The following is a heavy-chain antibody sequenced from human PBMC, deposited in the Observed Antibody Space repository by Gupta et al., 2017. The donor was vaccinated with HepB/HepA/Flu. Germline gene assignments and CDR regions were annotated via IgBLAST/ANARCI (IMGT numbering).Heavy chain of an antibody. CDR3: VRGRRGDVGNYNYYMDA. V-gene: IGHV3-21*01. CDR2: LSGHGDEI. D-gene: IGHD3-10*01. CDR1: GCTFQSYG. J-gene: IGHJ6*03. Sequence: EVQLVESGLGLVKPGGSLRLSCVASGCTFQSYGMNWFRQAPGKGPEWVSTLSGHGDEIFYEDAVKGRFTISRENAKNSLELEMRGLGDGDSAVYYCVRGRRGDVGNYNYYMDAWGKWTPVTVSS.